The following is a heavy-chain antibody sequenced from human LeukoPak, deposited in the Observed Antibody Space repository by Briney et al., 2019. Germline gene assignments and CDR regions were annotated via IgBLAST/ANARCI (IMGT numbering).Heavy chain of an antibody. J-gene: IGHJ4*02. CDR3: AKDSGVRGSGTIPAAY. CDR1: GFTFSSYG. V-gene: IGHV3-30*02. CDR2: IRYDGSNK. Sequence: GGSLRLSCAASGFTFSSYGMHWVRQAPGKGLEWVAFIRYDGSNKYYADSVKGRFTISRDNSKNTLYLQMNSLRAEDTAVYYCAKDSGVRGSGTIPAAYWGQGTLVTVSS. D-gene: IGHD3-10*01.